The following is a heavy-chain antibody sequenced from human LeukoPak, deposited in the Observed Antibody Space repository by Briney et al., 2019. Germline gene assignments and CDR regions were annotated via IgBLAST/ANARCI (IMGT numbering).Heavy chain of an antibody. D-gene: IGHD3-22*01. Sequence: PGGSLRLSCTASGFTFGDYAMSWVRQAPGKGLEWVGFIRSKAYGGTTEYAASVKGRFTISRDDSKSIAYLQMNSLNTEDTAVYYCTRAPSYYDSSGYKGDAFDIWGQGTMVTVCS. V-gene: IGHV3-49*04. CDR2: IRSKAYGGTT. J-gene: IGHJ3*02. CDR3: TRAPSYYDSSGYKGDAFDI. CDR1: GFTFGDYA.